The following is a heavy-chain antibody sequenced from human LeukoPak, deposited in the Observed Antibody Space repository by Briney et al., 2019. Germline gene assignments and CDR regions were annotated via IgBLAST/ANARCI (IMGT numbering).Heavy chain of an antibody. CDR1: GFTFGSYS. J-gene: IGHJ4*02. D-gene: IGHD3-10*01. CDR3: APCDSYGSGSYPIDY. CDR2: ISSSSTYI. Sequence: GGSLRLSCAASGFTFGSYSMNWVRQAPGKGLEWVSSISSSSTYIYYADSLKGRFTISRDNAKNSLYLQMNSLRAQDTAVYYCAPCDSYGSGSYPIDYWGQGTLVTVSS. V-gene: IGHV3-21*01.